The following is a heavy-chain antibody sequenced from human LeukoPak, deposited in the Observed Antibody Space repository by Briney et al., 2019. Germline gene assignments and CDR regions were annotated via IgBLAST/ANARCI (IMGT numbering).Heavy chain of an antibody. V-gene: IGHV3-48*04. J-gene: IGHJ4*02. CDR1: GFTLSDYS. CDR2: ISSTSTTI. Sequence: PGGSLRLSCAASGFTLSDYSMEWVRQAPGKGLEWISYISSTSTTIYYAGSVKGRFTTSRDNAKNSLYLQMNSLRAEDTAVYYCARGCGLHLSPASSYYDSRCRYFDDWGQGTLVTVSS. D-gene: IGHD3-22*01. CDR3: ARGCGLHLSPASSYYDSRCRYFDD.